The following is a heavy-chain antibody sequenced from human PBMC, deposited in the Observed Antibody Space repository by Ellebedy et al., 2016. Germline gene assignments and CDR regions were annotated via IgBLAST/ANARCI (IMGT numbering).Heavy chain of an antibody. V-gene: IGHV3-74*01. Sequence: GGSLRLSCAASGFTVSSNYMSWVRQAPGKGLVWVSRINGDGSSTSYADSVKGRFTISRDNSKNALYLQMNGLRAEDTAVYYCARDRNTIVGATFYFDYWGQGTLVTVSS. J-gene: IGHJ4*02. CDR1: GFTVSSNY. D-gene: IGHD1-26*01. CDR3: ARDRNTIVGATFYFDY. CDR2: INGDGSST.